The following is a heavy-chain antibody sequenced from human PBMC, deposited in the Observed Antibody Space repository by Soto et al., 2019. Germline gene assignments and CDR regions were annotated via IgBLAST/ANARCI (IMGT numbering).Heavy chain of an antibody. D-gene: IGHD2-2*01. CDR1: SASISSSSYT. Sequence: SDTLSLTCTVSSASISSSSYTWGWIRQPPGKGLEWIGSIYYSGTTYYNPSLNSRVTISVDTSKNQFSLKVSSVTAADTAVYYCARVPDRWGQGTLVTVSS. V-gene: IGHV4-39*07. J-gene: IGHJ5*02. CDR2: IYYSGTT. CDR3: ARVPDR.